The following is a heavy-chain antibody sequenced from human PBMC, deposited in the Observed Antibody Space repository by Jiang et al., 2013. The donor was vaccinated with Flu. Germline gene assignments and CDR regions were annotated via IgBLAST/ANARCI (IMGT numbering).Heavy chain of an antibody. CDR1: GFSFNYYG. Sequence: QLVESGGGVVQPGGSLRLSCAASGFSFNYYGMHWVRQSPGKGLEWVASLWHDGSNQFYGDSVRGRFTISRDNSKNTLYLQMNSLRPEDTAIYYCATLRGSSYDTYLADYWGQGVLVTVSS. V-gene: IGHV3-30*02. J-gene: IGHJ4*02. CDR2: LWHDGSNQ. CDR3: ATLRGSSYDTYLADY. D-gene: IGHD3-9*01.